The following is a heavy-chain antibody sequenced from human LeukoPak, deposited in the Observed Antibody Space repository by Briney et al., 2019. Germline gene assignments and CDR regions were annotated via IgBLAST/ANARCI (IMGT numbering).Heavy chain of an antibody. V-gene: IGHV1-8*01. CDR1: GYTFTSYD. D-gene: IGHD3-10*01. CDR2: MNPNSGNA. J-gene: IGHJ5*02. Sequence: GASVKVSCKASGYTFTSYDINWVRQATGQGLEWMGWMNPNSGNAGCAQKFQGRATMTRNTSISTAYMELSSLRSEDTAVYYCARGRAVRGVITFNWFDPWGQGTLVTVSS. CDR3: ARGRAVRGVITFNWFDP.